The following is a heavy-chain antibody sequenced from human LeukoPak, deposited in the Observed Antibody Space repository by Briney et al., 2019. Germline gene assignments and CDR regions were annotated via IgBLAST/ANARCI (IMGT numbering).Heavy chain of an antibody. J-gene: IGHJ4*02. CDR1: GFTFSSYS. V-gene: IGHV3-21*01. CDR3: ARDLWELLTGIDY. Sequence: GGSLRLSCAASGFTFSSYSMNWVRQAPGKGLEWVSSISSSSSYIYYADSVKGRFTISRDNAKNSLYLQMNSLRAKDTAVYYCARDLWELLTGIDYWGQGTLVTVSS. D-gene: IGHD1-26*01. CDR2: ISSSSSYI.